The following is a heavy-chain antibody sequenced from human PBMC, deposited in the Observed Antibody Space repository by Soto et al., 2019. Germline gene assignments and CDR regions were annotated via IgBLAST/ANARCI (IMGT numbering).Heavy chain of an antibody. CDR2: ISGSGGST. CDR3: AKGDGDFCSGYYAWGVGYYGMDV. D-gene: IGHD3-3*01. J-gene: IGHJ6*02. Sequence: GGSLRLSCAASGFTFSSYAMSWVRQAPGKGLEWVSAISGSGGSTYYADSVKGRFTISRDNSKNTLYLQMNSLRAEDTAVYYCAKGDGDFCSGYYAWGVGYYGMDVWGQGTTVTVSS. V-gene: IGHV3-23*01. CDR1: GFTFSSYA.